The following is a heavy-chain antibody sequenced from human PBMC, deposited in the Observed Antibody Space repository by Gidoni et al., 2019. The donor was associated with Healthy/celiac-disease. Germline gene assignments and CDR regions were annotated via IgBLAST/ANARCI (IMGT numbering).Heavy chain of an antibody. V-gene: IGHV3-23*01. CDR2: ISGSGGST. Sequence: EVQLLESGGGLVQPGGSLRLSCAASGFTVNNYAMSWVRQAPGKGLEWVSAISGSGGSTYYADSVKGRFTISRDNSKNTLYLQMNSLRAEDTAVYYCAKDIAWELRSADYWGQGTLVTVSS. J-gene: IGHJ4*02. CDR3: AKDIAWELRSADY. CDR1: GFTVNNYA. D-gene: IGHD1-26*01.